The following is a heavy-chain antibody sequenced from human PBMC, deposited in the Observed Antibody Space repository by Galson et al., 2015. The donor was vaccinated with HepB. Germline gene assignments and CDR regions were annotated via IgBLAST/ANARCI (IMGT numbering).Heavy chain of an antibody. CDR3: ARGPEFCSSTSGPPDY. Sequence: SLRLSCAASGFSFSSYAMSWVRQAPGKGLEWVSNIRSSGGSKYYADAVKGRFSISRDNSKNTLYLQMNSLRAEDTAIYYWARGPEFCSSTSGPPDYGGRGPRATAPS. V-gene: IGHV3-23*01. CDR2: IRSSGGSK. D-gene: IGHD2-2*01. CDR1: GFSFSSYA. J-gene: IGHJ2*01.